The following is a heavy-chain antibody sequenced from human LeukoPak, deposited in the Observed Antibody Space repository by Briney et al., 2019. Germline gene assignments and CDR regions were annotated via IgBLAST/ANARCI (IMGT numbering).Heavy chain of an antibody. CDR2: ISYDGSNT. CDR1: GFTFSSYG. CDR3: AKPYYYGSRSYMDY. D-gene: IGHD3-10*01. V-gene: IGHV3-30*18. J-gene: IGHJ4*02. Sequence: HPGGSLRLSCVASGFTFSSYGMHWVRQAPGKGLEWVAVISYDGSNTYYADSVKGRFTISRDNSKNMLYLQMNSLRAEDTAVYYCAKPYYYGSRSYMDYWGQGTLVTVSS.